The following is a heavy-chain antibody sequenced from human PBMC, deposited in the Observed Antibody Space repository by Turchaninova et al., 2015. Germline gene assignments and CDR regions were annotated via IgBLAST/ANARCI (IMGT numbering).Heavy chain of an antibody. CDR3: AKIAAAGPFDY. Sequence: QVQLQQWGAGLLKPSETLSLTCAVYGGSFSGYYWSWIRKPPATGLEWIVEINHSGSNNYNPSLKSRVAISVDPSKNQCSLKLSAVTAADTAGYYCAKIAAAGPFDYWGQGTLVTVSS. CDR2: INHSGSN. J-gene: IGHJ4*02. CDR1: GGSFSGYY. D-gene: IGHD6-13*01. V-gene: IGHV4-34*01.